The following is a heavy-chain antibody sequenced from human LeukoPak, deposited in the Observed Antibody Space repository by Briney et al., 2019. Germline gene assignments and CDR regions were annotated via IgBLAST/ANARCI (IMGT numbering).Heavy chain of an antibody. CDR2: ISGSGGST. D-gene: IGHD2-21*01. CDR1: GFTFSSYA. Sequence: PGESLRLSCAASGFTFSSYAMSWVRQAPGKGLEWVSAISGSGGSTYYADSVKGRFTISRDNSKNTLYLQMNSLRAEDTAVYYCAKDQGYCGGDCYSAFDIWGQGTMVTVSS. CDR3: AKDQGYCGGDCYSAFDI. V-gene: IGHV3-23*01. J-gene: IGHJ3*02.